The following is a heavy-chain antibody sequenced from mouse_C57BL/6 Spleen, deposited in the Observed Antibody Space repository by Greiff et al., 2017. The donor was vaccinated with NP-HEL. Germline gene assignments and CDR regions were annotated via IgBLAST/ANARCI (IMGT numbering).Heavy chain of an antibody. CDR1: GFNIKDDY. D-gene: IGHD1-1*01. CDR2: IDPENGDT. V-gene: IGHV14-4*01. J-gene: IGHJ2*01. CDR3: TTSGTVVEPYY. Sequence: VQLQQSGAELVRPGASVKLSCTASGFNIKDDYMHWVKQRPEQGLEWIGWIDPENGDTEYASKFQGKATITADTSSNTAYLQLSSLTSEDTAVYYCTTSGTVVEPYYWGQGTTLTVSS.